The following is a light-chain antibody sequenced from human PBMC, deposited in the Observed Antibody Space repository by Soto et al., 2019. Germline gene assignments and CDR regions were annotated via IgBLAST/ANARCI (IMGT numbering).Light chain of an antibody. CDR3: QQRSHSPRT. J-gene: IGKJ1*01. CDR1: QSVSNS. V-gene: IGKV3-11*01. CDR2: DAS. Sequence: EIVLTQSPATLSLSPGERATLSCRASQSVSNSLAWYQQKPGQAPRLLIYDASNRATGNSARFSGSGSGTDFTLTISSLQPEDFAIYYCQQRSHSPRTFGQGTKVEIK.